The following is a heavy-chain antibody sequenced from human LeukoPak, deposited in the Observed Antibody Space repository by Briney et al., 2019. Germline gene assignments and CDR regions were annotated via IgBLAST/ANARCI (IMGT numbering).Heavy chain of an antibody. D-gene: IGHD4-11*01. V-gene: IGHV4-39*07. CDR1: GGSISSSSYY. J-gene: IGHJ5*02. CDR2: IYYSGST. Sequence: PSETLSLTCTVSGGSISSSSYYWGWIRQPPGKGLEWIGSIYYSGSTYYNPSLKSRVTISVDTSKNQFSLKLSSVTAADTAVYYCARRGGDSIYSWWFDPWGQGTLVTVSS. CDR3: ARRGGDSIYSWWFDP.